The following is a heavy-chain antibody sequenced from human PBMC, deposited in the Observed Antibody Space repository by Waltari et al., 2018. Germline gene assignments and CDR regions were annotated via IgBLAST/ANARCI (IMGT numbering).Heavy chain of an antibody. CDR3: AREGYTSGRAGNFDY. V-gene: IGHV3-30-3*01. CDR2: MSYDGYSR. J-gene: IGHJ4*02. CDR1: RSAFNNDI. D-gene: IGHD2-15*01. Sequence: LVESGGDVVQSGRSLRLSCASSRSAFNNDIRHWVRQAPGKGLEWVSAMSYDGYSRYCSDSVKGRFTISRDDSLKTVYLQLDSLRVEDTAVYYCAREGYTSGRAGNFDYWGQGTLVTVSS.